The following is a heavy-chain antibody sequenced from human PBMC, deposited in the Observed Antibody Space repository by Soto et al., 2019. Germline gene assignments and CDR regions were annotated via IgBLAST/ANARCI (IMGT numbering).Heavy chain of an antibody. Sequence: GGSLRLSCAASGFPFDAYVMHWVRQGPGKGLEWVSLITWDGGSTYYADSVKGRFTISRDNSENSLYLQMNSLRPEDTALCYCAKGNYYDSSGYYYFDYWGQGTLVTVSS. CDR1: GFPFDAYV. CDR3: AKGNYYDSSGYYYFDY. D-gene: IGHD3-22*01. J-gene: IGHJ4*02. V-gene: IGHV3-43*01. CDR2: ITWDGGST.